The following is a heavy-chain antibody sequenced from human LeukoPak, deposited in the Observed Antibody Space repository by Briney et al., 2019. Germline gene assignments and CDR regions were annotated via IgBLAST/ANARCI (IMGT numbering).Heavy chain of an antibody. J-gene: IGHJ3*02. CDR2: IYYSGTT. D-gene: IGHD3-10*01. CDR1: GGSISSGGYY. V-gene: IGHV4-31*03. CDR3: ARDITMLRGDAFDI. Sequence: PSQTLSLTCTASGGSISSGGYYWSWIRQHPGKGLEWIGYIYYSGTTYYNPSLKSRITISLDTSKNQVSLKLSSVTAADTAVYYCARDITMLRGDAFDIWGQGTMVTVSS.